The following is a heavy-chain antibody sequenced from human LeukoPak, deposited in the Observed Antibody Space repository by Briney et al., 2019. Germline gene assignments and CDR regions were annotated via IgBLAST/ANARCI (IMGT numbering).Heavy chain of an antibody. CDR3: ARGATRGIYFDY. Sequence: SETLSLTCAVYGGSFSGYYWSWIRQPPGKGLEWIGEINHSGSTNYNPSLKSRVTITVDTSKNKFSLKLSSVTAADTAVYYCARGATRGIYFDYWGQGTLVTVSS. CDR2: INHSGST. CDR1: GGSFSGYY. V-gene: IGHV4-34*01. J-gene: IGHJ4*02. D-gene: IGHD3-16*01.